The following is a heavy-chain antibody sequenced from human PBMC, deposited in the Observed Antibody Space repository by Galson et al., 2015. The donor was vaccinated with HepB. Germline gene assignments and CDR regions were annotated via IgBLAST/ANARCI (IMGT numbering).Heavy chain of an antibody. CDR2: VSADGRNK. CDR3: AKGRRDTSGYLGNLDY. J-gene: IGHJ4*02. V-gene: IGHV3-30*18. D-gene: IGHD3-22*01. Sequence: SLRLSCAASGFTFNTYGIHWVSHGPGNGLECGAVVSADGRNKYYSHSVKGRFTISRDNSKNTLYLQMSSLRAEDTAIYYCAKGRRDTSGYLGNLDYWGQGTLVTVSS. CDR1: GFTFNTYG.